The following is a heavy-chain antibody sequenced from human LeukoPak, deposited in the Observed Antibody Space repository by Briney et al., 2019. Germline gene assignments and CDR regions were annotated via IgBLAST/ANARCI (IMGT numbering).Heavy chain of an antibody. Sequence: GGSLRLSCAVSGLTFSDYWMHWVRQAPGKGLVWVSRISNDGTSTSYADSVKGRFTISRDNAKNTLYLQMNSLRGEDTAVYYCASYFRCSGATCYTNYWGQGTLVTVSS. J-gene: IGHJ4*02. CDR2: ISNDGTST. CDR1: GLTFSDYW. V-gene: IGHV3-74*01. CDR3: ASYFRCSGATCYTNY. D-gene: IGHD2-2*02.